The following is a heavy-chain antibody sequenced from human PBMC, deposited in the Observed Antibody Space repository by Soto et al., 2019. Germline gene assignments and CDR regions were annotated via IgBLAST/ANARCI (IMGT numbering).Heavy chain of an antibody. CDR2: ITATGYRT. CDR1: GFSFSTYG. V-gene: IGHV3-23*01. J-gene: IGHJ4*02. CDR3: ATMNGYFEY. D-gene: IGHD3-22*01. Sequence: PGGSLRLSGADSGFSFSTYGMSWVRQTPGKGLEWVSAITATGYRTYYADSVTGRFTISRDNPKKTHYLKMTSLRDEDTAIYYCATMNGYFEYWGQGAPVTVSS.